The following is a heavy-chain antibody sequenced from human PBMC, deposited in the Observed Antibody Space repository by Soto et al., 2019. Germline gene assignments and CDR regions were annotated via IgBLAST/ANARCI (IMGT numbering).Heavy chain of an antibody. CDR1: GGTFSSYT. CDR2: IIPILGIA. V-gene: IGHV1-69*04. CDR3: ARDSPRITISTLNWFDP. Sequence: ASVKVSCKASGGTFSSYTISWVRQAPGQGLEWMGRIIPILGIANYAQKFQGRVTITADKSTSTAYMELSSLRSEDTAVYYCARDSPRITISTLNWFDPWGQGTLVTVSS. J-gene: IGHJ5*02. D-gene: IGHD3-3*01.